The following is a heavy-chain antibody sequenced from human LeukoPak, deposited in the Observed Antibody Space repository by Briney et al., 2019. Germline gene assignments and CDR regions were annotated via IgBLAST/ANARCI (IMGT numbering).Heavy chain of an antibody. CDR2: INHSGST. V-gene: IGHV4-34*01. Sequence: SETLSLTCAVYGGSFSGYYWSWIRQPPGKGLEWIGEINHSGSTNYNPSLKSRVTISVDTSKNQFSLKLSSVTAADTAVYHCTVVPAAISAEYFQHWGQGTLVTVSS. CDR3: TVVPAAISAEYFQH. CDR1: GGSFSGYY. D-gene: IGHD2-2*01. J-gene: IGHJ1*01.